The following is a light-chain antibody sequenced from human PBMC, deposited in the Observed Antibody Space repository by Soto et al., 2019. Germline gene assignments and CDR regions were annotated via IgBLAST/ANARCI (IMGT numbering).Light chain of an antibody. CDR1: QGIR. CDR2: DVS. CDR3: QQYKSYWT. J-gene: IGKJ1*01. V-gene: IGKV1-13*02. Sequence: AIQMTQSPSSLSASVGDRVTITCRASQGIRNDVSTLKSGVPSRFSGSASATEFTLSISSLQPDDFATYYCQQYKSYWTFGQGTKVDIK.